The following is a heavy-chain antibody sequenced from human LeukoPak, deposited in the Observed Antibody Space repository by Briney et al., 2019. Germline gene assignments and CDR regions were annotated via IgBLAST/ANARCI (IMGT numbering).Heavy chain of an antibody. J-gene: IGHJ4*02. V-gene: IGHV1-2*02. CDR3: ARLGTDYSLSY. CDR2: IHPHSGGT. D-gene: IGHD4-11*01. Sequence: ASVKVSCKASGYSFSAFPIVWVRQAPGQGLEWMGWIHPHSGGTAYGKAFQGRVALTRDTSISTAYMELNSLASDDAAVYYCARLGTDYSLSYWGQGTLITVSS. CDR1: GYSFSAFP.